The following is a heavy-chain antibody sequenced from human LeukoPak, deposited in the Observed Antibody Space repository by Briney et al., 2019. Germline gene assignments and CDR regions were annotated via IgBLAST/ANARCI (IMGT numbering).Heavy chain of an antibody. V-gene: IGHV3-30*18. CDR3: AKPPSPLIAAAGQDY. D-gene: IGHD6-13*01. CDR1: GFTFSSYG. J-gene: IGHJ4*02. CDR2: ISYDGSNK. Sequence: GRSLRLSCAASGFTFSSYGMHWVRQAPGKGLEWVAVISYDGSNKYYADSVKGRFTISRDNSKNTLYLQMNSLRAEDTAVYYCAKPPSPLIAAAGQDYWGQGTLVTVSS.